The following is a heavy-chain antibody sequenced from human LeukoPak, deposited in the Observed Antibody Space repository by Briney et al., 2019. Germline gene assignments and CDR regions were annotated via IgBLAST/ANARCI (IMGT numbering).Heavy chain of an antibody. CDR1: GGTFSSYA. CDR2: IIPIFGTA. CDR3: ARIGVPGSYLTGAFDI. V-gene: IGHV1-69*13. D-gene: IGHD1-26*01. Sequence: GASVKVSCKASGGTFSSYAISWVRQAPGQGLEWMGGIIPIFGTANYAQKFQGRVTITADESTSTAYMELSSLGSEDTAVYYCARIGVPGSYLTGAFDIWGQGTMVTVSS. J-gene: IGHJ3*02.